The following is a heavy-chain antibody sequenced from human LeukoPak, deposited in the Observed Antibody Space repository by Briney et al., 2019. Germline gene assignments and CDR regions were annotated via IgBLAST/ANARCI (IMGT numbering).Heavy chain of an antibody. CDR1: GLAFGYYW. D-gene: IGHD3-22*01. V-gene: IGHV3-7*01. CDR3: AVYYSSGPIAY. J-gene: IGHJ4*02. CDR2: IKEDGSEK. Sequence: PGGSLRLSCAASGLAFGYYWMSWVRQAPGKGLEWVANIKEDGSEKHYVDSVKGRFTVSRDNVKNSLYLQMNSLRAEDTAVYYCAVYYSSGPIAYWGQGTLVTVSS.